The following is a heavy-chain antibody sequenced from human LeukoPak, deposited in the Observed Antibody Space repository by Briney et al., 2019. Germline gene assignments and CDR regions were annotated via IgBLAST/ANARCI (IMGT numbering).Heavy chain of an antibody. J-gene: IGHJ4*02. Sequence: GGSLRLSCAASGLTFSSDWMHWVRQVPGKGLEWVSSFGTRSTSIYHAGSAKGRFAISRDNAKNSLYLQMNSLRAEDTALYYCAREVSEGFDFWGQGTLVTVSS. D-gene: IGHD3-22*01. CDR3: AREVSEGFDF. CDR1: GLTFSSDW. V-gene: IGHV3-21*01. CDR2: FGTRSTSI.